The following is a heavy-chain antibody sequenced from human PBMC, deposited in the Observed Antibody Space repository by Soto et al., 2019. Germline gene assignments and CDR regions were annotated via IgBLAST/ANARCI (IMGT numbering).Heavy chain of an antibody. V-gene: IGHV4-34*01. Sequence: PSETLSLTCAVYGGSFSGYYWSWIRQPPGKGLEWIGEINHSGSTNYNPSLKSRVTISVDTSKNQFSLKLSSVTAADTAVYYCARAVAGYYYYYYYMDVWGKGTTVTVSS. CDR2: INHSGST. CDR3: ARAVAGYYYYYYYMDV. J-gene: IGHJ6*03. CDR1: GGSFSGYY. D-gene: IGHD6-19*01.